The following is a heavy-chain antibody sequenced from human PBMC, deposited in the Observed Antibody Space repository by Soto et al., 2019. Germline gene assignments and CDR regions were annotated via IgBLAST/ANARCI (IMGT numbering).Heavy chain of an antibody. Sequence: QVQLVESGGGLVKPGGSLRLSCAASGFTFSDYYMSWIRQAPGKGLEWVSYISSSSSYTNYADSVKGRFTISRDNAKNSLYLQMNSLRAEDTAVYYCARAYGDYPPDAFDIWGQGTMVTVSS. V-gene: IGHV3-11*06. J-gene: IGHJ3*02. CDR1: GFTFSDYY. CDR2: ISSSSSYT. D-gene: IGHD4-17*01. CDR3: ARAYGDYPPDAFDI.